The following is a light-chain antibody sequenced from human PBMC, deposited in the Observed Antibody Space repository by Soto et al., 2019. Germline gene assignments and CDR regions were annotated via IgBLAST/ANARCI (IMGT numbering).Light chain of an antibody. Sequence: QSALTQPDSVSGSPGQSVAISCTAASRDIGNYNYVSWYQQRPGKVPKLIIHDVSDRPSGVSDRFSGSKSGNTASLTISGLRAEDEADYYSSSYTSTSTYVFGTGTKVTVL. V-gene: IGLV2-14*03. CDR1: SRDIGNYNY. J-gene: IGLJ1*01. CDR3: SSYTSTSTYV. CDR2: DVS.